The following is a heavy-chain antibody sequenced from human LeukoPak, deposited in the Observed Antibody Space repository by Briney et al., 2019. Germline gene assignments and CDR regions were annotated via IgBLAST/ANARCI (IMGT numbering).Heavy chain of an antibody. CDR3: ASLRVCSSTSCYTRGEFDY. Sequence: SETLSLTCTVSGGSISSYYWSWIRQPPGKGLEWIGYIYYSGSTNYNPSLKSRVTISVDTSKNQFSLKLSPVTAADTAVYYCASLRVCSSTSCYTRGEFDYWGQGILVTVSS. V-gene: IGHV4-59*01. D-gene: IGHD2-2*02. CDR2: IYYSGST. CDR1: GGSISSYY. J-gene: IGHJ4*02.